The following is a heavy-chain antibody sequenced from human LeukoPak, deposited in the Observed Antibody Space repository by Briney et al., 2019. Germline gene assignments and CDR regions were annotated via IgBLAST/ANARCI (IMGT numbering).Heavy chain of an antibody. Sequence: GGSLILSCDASGFTFTSHWMSWVRQAPGKGLEWVATIHPDGSETYYLASVGGRFTISRDNAKNSLYLHLNTLRADDAAVYYCARTVWFYYDYWGQGTLVTVSS. CDR1: GFTFTSHW. CDR3: ARTVWFYYDY. D-gene: IGHD2-21*01. V-gene: IGHV3-7*05. J-gene: IGHJ4*02. CDR2: IHPDGSET.